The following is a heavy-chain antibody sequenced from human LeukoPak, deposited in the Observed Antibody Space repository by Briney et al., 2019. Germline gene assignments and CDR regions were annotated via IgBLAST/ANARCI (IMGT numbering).Heavy chain of an antibody. CDR3: AKTAYYDSSGYSLFDY. Sequence: GGSLRLSCAASGFTFSSYSMNWVRQAPGKGLEWVSAISGSGGSTYYADSVQGRFTISRDNSKNTLYLQMNSLRAEDTAVYYCAKTAYYDSSGYSLFDYWGQGTLVTVSS. J-gene: IGHJ4*02. CDR1: GFTFSSYS. D-gene: IGHD3-22*01. CDR2: ISGSGGST. V-gene: IGHV3-23*01.